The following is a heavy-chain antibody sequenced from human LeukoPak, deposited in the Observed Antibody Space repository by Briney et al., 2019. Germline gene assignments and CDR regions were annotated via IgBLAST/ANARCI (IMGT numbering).Heavy chain of an antibody. CDR3: ARGVFGTSYYYYYMDV. Sequence: GGSLRLSCAVSGFDFRSYGMNWVRQAPGKGLEWVSYISSSGSTIYYADSVKGRFTISRDNAKNSLYLQMNSLRAEDTAVYYCARGVFGTSYYYYYMDVWGKGTTVTVSS. J-gene: IGHJ6*03. CDR1: GFDFRSYG. CDR2: ISSSGSTI. D-gene: IGHD1-1*01. V-gene: IGHV3-48*04.